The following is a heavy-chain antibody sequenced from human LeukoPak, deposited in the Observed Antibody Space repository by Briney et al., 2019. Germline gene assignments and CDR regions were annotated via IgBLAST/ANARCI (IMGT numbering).Heavy chain of an antibody. J-gene: IGHJ6*03. CDR3: AKDLRVIVVTYYMDV. D-gene: IGHD2-2*01. V-gene: IGHV3-23*01. CDR2: ISGNGGST. CDR1: GFTFNSYA. Sequence: GGSLRLSCAASGFTFNSYAMTWVRQAPGKGLEWVSSISGNGGSTYYTDSVKGRFTISRDNSKNTLYLQMDSLRAEDTAAYYCAKDLRVIVVTYYMDVWGKGTTVTVSS.